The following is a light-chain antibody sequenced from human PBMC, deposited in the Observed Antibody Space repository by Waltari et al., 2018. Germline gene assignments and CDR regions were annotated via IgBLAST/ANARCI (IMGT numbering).Light chain of an antibody. CDR2: AAS. CDR1: QSVTNY. V-gene: IGKV1-39*01. Sequence: DIQMTQSPSSLSASVGDRATITCRASQSVTNYLNWYQQKPGKAPKLLNYAASTLQSGVPSRFSGTGSGTDFTLTISSLQREDFATYYCQETYSTVPTFGQGTKLEIK. J-gene: IGKJ2*01. CDR3: QETYSTVPT.